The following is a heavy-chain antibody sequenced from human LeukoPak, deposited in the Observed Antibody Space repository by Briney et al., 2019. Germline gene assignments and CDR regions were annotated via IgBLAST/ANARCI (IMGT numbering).Heavy chain of an antibody. J-gene: IGHJ4*02. CDR1: GFTFSSHG. D-gene: IGHD2-15*01. Sequence: GGSLRLSCAASGFTFSSHGINWVRQAPGKGLEWVSGISPSGSISYYADSVKGRFTISRDNSKNTVSLQMNSLRVEDTAVYFCARDGVALYWGQGTLVTVSS. CDR2: ISPSGSIS. V-gene: IGHV3-23*01. CDR3: ARDGVALY.